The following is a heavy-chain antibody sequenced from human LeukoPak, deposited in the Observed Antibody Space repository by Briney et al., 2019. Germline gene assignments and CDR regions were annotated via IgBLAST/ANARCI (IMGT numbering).Heavy chain of an antibody. D-gene: IGHD1-26*01. Sequence: GGSLRLPCAASGFTFDDYAMHWVRQAPGKGLEWVSGISWNSGSIGYADSVKGRFTISRDNAKNSLYLQMNSLRAEDTALYYCAKEMGGSYSLGPFDYWGQGTLVTVSS. V-gene: IGHV3-9*01. CDR3: AKEMGGSYSLGPFDY. CDR1: GFTFDDYA. CDR2: ISWNSGSI. J-gene: IGHJ4*02.